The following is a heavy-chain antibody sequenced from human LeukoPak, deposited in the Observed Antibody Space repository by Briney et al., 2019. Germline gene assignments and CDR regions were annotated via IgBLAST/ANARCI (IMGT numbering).Heavy chain of an antibody. CDR3: AKSPLASCSGVKCYPLDY. D-gene: IGHD2-15*01. CDR1: GFTFSNYA. CDR2: ITGSTDNT. J-gene: IGHJ4*02. Sequence: GGSLRLSCAASGFTFSNYAISWVRQAPGRGLEWVSAITGSTDNTYYADSVKGRFTISRDNSKSTLYLHMSNLRAEDTAIYSCAKSPLASCSGVKCYPLDYWGQGTLVTVSS. V-gene: IGHV3-23*01.